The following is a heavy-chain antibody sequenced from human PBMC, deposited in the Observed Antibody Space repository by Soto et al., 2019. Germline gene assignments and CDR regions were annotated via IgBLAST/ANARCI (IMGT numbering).Heavy chain of an antibody. CDR1: GGSISSSSYY. Sequence: SETLSLTCTVSGGSISSSSYYWGWIRQPPGKGLEWIGSIYYSGSTYYNPSLKSRVTISVDTSKNQFSLKLSSVTAADTAVYYCARSGRITMIVVVTTFDYWGQGTLVTVSS. CDR3: ARSGRITMIVVVTTFDY. J-gene: IGHJ4*02. CDR2: IYYSGST. V-gene: IGHV4-39*01. D-gene: IGHD3-22*01.